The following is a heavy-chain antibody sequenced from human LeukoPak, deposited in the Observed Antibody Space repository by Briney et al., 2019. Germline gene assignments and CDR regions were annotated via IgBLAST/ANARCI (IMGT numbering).Heavy chain of an antibody. CDR3: ASGVNLTTPTYDY. J-gene: IGHJ4*02. Sequence: GGSLRLSCAASGFTFSSYSMNWVRQAPGKGLEWVSSISSSSSYIYYADSVKGRFTISRDNAKNSLYLQMNSLRAEDTAVYYCASGVNLTTPTYDYWGQGTLVTVSS. CDR1: GFTFSSYS. D-gene: IGHD4/OR15-4a*01. CDR2: ISSSSSYI. V-gene: IGHV3-21*01.